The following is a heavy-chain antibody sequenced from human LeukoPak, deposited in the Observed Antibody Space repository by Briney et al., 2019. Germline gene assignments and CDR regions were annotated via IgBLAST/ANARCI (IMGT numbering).Heavy chain of an antibody. CDR2: MNPNSGNT. Sequence: ASVKVSCKASGYTFTSYDINWVRQATGQGLEWMGWMNPNSGNTGYAQKFQGRVTITRNTSISTAYMELSSLRSEDTAVYYCARADVKTYYDFWSGPIKLFDYWGQGTLVTVSS. CDR1: GYTFTSYD. J-gene: IGHJ4*02. CDR3: ARADVKTYYDFWSGPIKLFDY. V-gene: IGHV1-8*03. D-gene: IGHD3-3*01.